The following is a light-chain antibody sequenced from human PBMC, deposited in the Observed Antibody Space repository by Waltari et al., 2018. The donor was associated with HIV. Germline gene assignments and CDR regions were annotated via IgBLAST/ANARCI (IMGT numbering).Light chain of an antibody. V-gene: IGLV7-46*01. Sequence: VVTQEPSLTVSPGDTVTLSCASFSGGVASSHFPYWFQLKPGQPPRTRIYESEKRHPLTSGRFSGSLAGGRAILTLSGALPEDEAEYFCLLSYGGVRVFGGGTNLTV. CDR3: LLSYGGVRV. CDR2: ESE. J-gene: IGLJ2*01. CDR1: SGGVASSHF.